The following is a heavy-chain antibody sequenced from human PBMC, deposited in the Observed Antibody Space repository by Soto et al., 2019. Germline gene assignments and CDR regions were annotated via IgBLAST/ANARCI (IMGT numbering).Heavy chain of an antibody. CDR2: TSSSGSTI. V-gene: IGHV3-11*01. CDR1: GFSFSDYY. J-gene: IGHJ6*02. CDR3: AGGKGHCYGMDV. Sequence: QVQLVESGGGLVKPGGSLRLSCAASGFSFSDYYMTWIRQAPGKGLEWVSYTSSSGSTIYNADSVKGRFTISRDNAKNQLYLQMDSLRAEDTAVYYCAGGKGHCYGMDVWGQGTTVTVSS.